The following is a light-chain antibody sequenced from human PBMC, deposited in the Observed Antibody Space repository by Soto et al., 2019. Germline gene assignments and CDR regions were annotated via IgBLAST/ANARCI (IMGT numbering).Light chain of an antibody. V-gene: IGLV2-8*01. CDR3: SSYAGSNNVV. Sequence: QSALTQPPPASGSPGQSVTISCTGTSSDIGGYNYVSWYQQHPGKAPKLMISEVSKRPSGVPDRFSGSKSGNTASLTVSGLQAEDEADYYCSSYAGSNNVVFGGGTKLTVL. CDR1: SSDIGGYNY. CDR2: EVS. J-gene: IGLJ2*01.